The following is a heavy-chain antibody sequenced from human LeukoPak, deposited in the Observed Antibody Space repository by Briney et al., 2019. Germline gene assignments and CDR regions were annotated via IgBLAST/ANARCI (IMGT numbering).Heavy chain of an antibody. J-gene: IGHJ3*02. CDR3: AREASRIVGATDAFDI. CDR1: GGSFSGYY. D-gene: IGHD1-26*01. Sequence: SETLSLTFAVYGGSFSGYYWSWIRQPPGKGLEWIGEINHSGSTNYNPSLKSPVTISVDTSKNQFSLKLSSVTAADTAVYYCAREASRIVGATDAFDIWGQGTMVTVSS. V-gene: IGHV4-34*01. CDR2: INHSGST.